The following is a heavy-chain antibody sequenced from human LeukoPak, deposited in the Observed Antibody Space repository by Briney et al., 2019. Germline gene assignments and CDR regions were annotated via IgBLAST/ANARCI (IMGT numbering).Heavy chain of an antibody. CDR3: ARGRYQLPRDYYYMDV. J-gene: IGHJ6*03. Sequence: GGSVKVSCKASGYTFTSYYMHWVRQAPGQGLEWMGIINPSGGSTSYAQKFQGRVTMTRDTSTSTVYMELSSLRSEDTAVYYCARGRYQLPRDYYYMDVWGKGTTVTVSS. D-gene: IGHD2-2*01. CDR2: INPSGGST. CDR1: GYTFTSYY. V-gene: IGHV1-46*01.